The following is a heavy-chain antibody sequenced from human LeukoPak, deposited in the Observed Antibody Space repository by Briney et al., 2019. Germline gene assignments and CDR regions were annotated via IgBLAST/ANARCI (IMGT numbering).Heavy chain of an antibody. J-gene: IGHJ3*02. CDR1: GGSISSYY. Sequence: ETLSLTCTVSGGSISSYYWSWIRQPAGKGLEWIGRIYTSGSTNYNPSLKSRVTMSVDTSKNQFSLKLSSVTAADTAVYYCARDRIAAARDAFDIWGQGTMVTVSS. D-gene: IGHD6-13*01. CDR3: ARDRIAAARDAFDI. CDR2: IYTSGST. V-gene: IGHV4-4*07.